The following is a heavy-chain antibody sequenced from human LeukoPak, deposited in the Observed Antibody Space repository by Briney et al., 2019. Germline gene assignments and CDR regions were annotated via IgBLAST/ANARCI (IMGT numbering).Heavy chain of an antibody. J-gene: IGHJ4*02. CDR3: ARALAAAGTDY. D-gene: IGHD6-13*01. CDR2: IYYSGST. Sequence: SETLSLTCTVSGGSISSSGYYWSWIRQHPGKGLEWIGYIYYSGSTYYNPSLKSRVTISVDTSKNQFSLKLSSVTAADTAVYYCARALAAAGTDYWGQGTLVTVSS. V-gene: IGHV4-31*03. CDR1: GGSISSSGYY.